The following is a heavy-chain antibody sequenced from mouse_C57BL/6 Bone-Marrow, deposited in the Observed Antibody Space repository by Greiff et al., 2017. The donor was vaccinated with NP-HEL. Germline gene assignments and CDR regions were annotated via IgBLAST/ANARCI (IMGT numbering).Heavy chain of an antibody. V-gene: IGHV1-50*01. CDR2: IDPSDSYT. Sequence: VQLQQSGAELVKPGASVKLSCKASGYTFTSYWMQWVKQRPGQGLEWIGEIDPSDSYTNYNQKFKGKATLTVDTSSSTAYMQLSSLTSEDSAVYYCAKDYYGSSVWFAYWGQGTLVTVSA. CDR1: GYTFTSYW. D-gene: IGHD1-1*01. J-gene: IGHJ3*01. CDR3: AKDYYGSSVWFAY.